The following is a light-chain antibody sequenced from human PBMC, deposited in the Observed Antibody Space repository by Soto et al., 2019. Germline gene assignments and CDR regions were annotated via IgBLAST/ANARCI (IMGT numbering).Light chain of an antibody. J-gene: IGLJ1*01. CDR2: DVT. V-gene: IGLV2-14*03. CDR3: NSYSSVSTYV. CDR1: GSDIGSYNY. Sequence: QSVLTQPASVSGSPGQSITISCTGTGSDIGSYNYVSWYQHHPGKVPKFIIYDVTNRPSGVSDRFSGSKSGNTASLTISGLQAEDEADYYCNSYSSVSTYVFGTGTKVPVL.